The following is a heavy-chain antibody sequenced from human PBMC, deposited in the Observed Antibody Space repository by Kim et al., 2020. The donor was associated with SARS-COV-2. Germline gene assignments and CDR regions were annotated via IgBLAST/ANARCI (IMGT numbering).Heavy chain of an antibody. D-gene: IGHD1-26*01. CDR3: ARVAEWELLTNAFDI. Sequence: GGSLRLSCAASGFTFSSYAMHWVRQAPGKGLEWVAVISYDGSNKYYADSVKGRFTISRDNSKNTLYLQMNSLRAEDTAVYYCARVAEWELLTNAFDIWGQGTMVTVSS. CDR1: GFTFSSYA. J-gene: IGHJ3*02. V-gene: IGHV3-30-3*01. CDR2: ISYDGSNK.